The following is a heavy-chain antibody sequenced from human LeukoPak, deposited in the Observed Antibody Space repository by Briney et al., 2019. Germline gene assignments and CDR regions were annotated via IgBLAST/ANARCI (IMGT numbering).Heavy chain of an antibody. V-gene: IGHV4-39*07. CDR2: IYYSGST. D-gene: IGHD6-19*01. CDR1: GGSISSYY. Sequence: SETLSLTCTVSGGSISSYYWGWIRQPPGKGLEWIGSIYYSGSTYYNPSLKSRVTISVDTSKNQFSLKLSSVTAADTAVYYCARVNGGWYVLYWGQGTLVTVSS. CDR3: ARVNGGWYVLY. J-gene: IGHJ4*02.